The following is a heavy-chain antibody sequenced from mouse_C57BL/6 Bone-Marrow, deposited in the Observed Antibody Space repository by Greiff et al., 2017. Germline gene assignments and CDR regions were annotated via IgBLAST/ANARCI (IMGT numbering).Heavy chain of an antibody. J-gene: IGHJ2*01. CDR2: ISNGGGST. V-gene: IGHV5-12*01. CDR1: GFTFSDYY. D-gene: IGHD1-1*01. Sequence: EVQLMESGGGLVQPGGSLKLSCAASGFTFSDYYMYWVRQTPEKRLEWVAYISNGGGSTYYPDTVKGRFTISRDNAKNTLYLQMSRLKSEDTAMYYCARDYYGSSDYWGQGTTLTVSS. CDR3: ARDYYGSSDY.